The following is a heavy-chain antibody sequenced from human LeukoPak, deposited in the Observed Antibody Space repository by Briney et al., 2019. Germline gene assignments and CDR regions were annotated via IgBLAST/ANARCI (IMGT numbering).Heavy chain of an antibody. V-gene: IGHV1-2*02. J-gene: IGHJ4*02. D-gene: IGHD3-9*01. CDR1: GYTFTNYG. CDR3: ARAQTPGGRYFDFDY. CDR2: INPKSGGT. Sequence: ASVMVSCKASGYTFTNYGISWVRQAPGQGLEWMGWINPKSGGTKYDQKFQDRVTMTRDTSITTVYMEVSNLRSDDTAVFYCARAQTPGGRYFDFDYWGQGTLVTVSS.